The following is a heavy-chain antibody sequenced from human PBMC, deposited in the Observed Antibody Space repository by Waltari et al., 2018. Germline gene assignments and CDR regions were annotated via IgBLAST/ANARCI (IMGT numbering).Heavy chain of an antibody. Sequence: QLQLQESGPGLVKPSETLSLTCTVSGGSISSSSYYWGWIRQPPGKGLEWIGSIYYSGSTYYNPSLKSRVTISVDTSKNQFSLKLSSVTAADTAVYYCARDPYPLIAVAGPNAFDIWGQGTMVTVSS. CDR2: IYYSGST. CDR3: ARDPYPLIAVAGPNAFDI. J-gene: IGHJ3*02. V-gene: IGHV4-39*07. CDR1: GGSISSSSYY. D-gene: IGHD6-19*01.